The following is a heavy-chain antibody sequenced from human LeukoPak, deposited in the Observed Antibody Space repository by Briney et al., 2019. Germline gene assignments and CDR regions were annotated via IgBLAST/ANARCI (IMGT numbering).Heavy chain of an antibody. J-gene: IGHJ5*02. CDR1: GYTFTGYY. V-gene: IGHV1-2*02. CDR3: ARRVSSWSEGWFDP. Sequence: ASVKVSCKASGYTFTGYYLHWVRQAPGQGLEWMGWIDPNSGGTNYAQKFQGRVTMTRDTSITTAYMELGRLRSDDTAVYYRARRVSSWSEGWFDPWGQGTLVTVSS. D-gene: IGHD6-13*01. CDR2: IDPNSGGT.